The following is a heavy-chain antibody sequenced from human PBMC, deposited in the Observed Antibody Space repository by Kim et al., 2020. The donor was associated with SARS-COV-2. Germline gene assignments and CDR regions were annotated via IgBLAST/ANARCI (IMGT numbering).Heavy chain of an antibody. CDR1: GGSISSSSYY. J-gene: IGHJ3*02. Sequence: SETLSLTCTVSGGSISSSSYYWGWIRQPPGKGLEWIGSIYYSGSTYYNPSLKSRVTISVDTSKNQFSLKLSSVTAADTAVYYCARDRRTYDYVWGSYRWCAFDIWGHGTMVTVSS. CDR3: ARDRRTYDYVWGSYRWCAFDI. CDR2: IYYSGST. V-gene: IGHV4-39*07. D-gene: IGHD3-16*02.